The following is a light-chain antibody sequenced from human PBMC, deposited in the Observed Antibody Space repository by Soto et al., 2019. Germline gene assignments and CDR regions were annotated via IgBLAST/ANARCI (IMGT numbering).Light chain of an antibody. CDR1: QGISSY. CDR3: LQDHDDSWT. J-gene: IGKJ1*01. Sequence: IQLTQSPSSLSASVGDRVTITCRASQGISSYLAWYQQKPGKAPKLLIYAASTLQSGVPSRFSGSRSGTEFTLTISNLQPEDFASYYCLQDHDDSWTFGQGTKVDIK. V-gene: IGKV1-9*01. CDR2: AAS.